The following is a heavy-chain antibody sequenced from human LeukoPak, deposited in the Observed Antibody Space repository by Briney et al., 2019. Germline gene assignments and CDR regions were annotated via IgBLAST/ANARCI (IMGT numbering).Heavy chain of an antibody. J-gene: IGHJ3*02. D-gene: IGHD2/OR15-2a*01. CDR1: GSTFSSYW. CDR3: ARNIPFDI. CDR2: IKQDGSEK. V-gene: IGHV3-7*01. Sequence: GGSLRLSCAASGSTFSSYWMSWVRQAPGKGLEWVANIKQDGSEKYYVDSVKGRFTISRDNTKNSLYLQMNSLRAEDTAVYYCARNIPFDIWGQGTMVTVSS.